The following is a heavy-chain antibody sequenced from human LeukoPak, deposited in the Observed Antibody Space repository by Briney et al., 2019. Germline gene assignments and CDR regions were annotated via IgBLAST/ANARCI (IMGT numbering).Heavy chain of an antibody. V-gene: IGHV3-48*01. D-gene: IGHD1-1*01. CDR3: ARDHNWAFDY. Sequence: GGSLRLSCAGSGFTFSSYSMNWVRQAPGKGLEWVSYIGPGGSNIHSAESVRGRFTISRDNAKNSLYLQMNSLTVEDTAVYYCARDHNWAFDYWGQGALVTVSS. CDR2: IGPGGSNI. CDR1: GFTFSSYS. J-gene: IGHJ4*02.